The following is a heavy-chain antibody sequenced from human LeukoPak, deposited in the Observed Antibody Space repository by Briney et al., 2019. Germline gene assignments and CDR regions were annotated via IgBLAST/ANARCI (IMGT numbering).Heavy chain of an antibody. J-gene: IGHJ3*02. CDR2: ISYDGSNK. CDR3: ARPREVVAAIRVGALDI. D-gene: IGHD2-15*01. Sequence: GGSLRLSCAASGFTFSSYAMHWVRQAPGKGLEWVAVISYDGSNKYYADSVKGRFTISRDNSKNTLYLQMNSLRAEDTAVYYCARPREVVAAIRVGALDIWGQGTMVTVSS. V-gene: IGHV3-30*04. CDR1: GFTFSSYA.